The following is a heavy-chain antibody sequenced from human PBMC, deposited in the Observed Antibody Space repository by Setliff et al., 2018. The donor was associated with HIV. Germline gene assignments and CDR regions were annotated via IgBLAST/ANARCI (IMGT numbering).Heavy chain of an antibody. Sequence: PSETLSLTCSVSGASISSSSYYWGWIRQPPGKGLEWIGSIYYTGSTYYNPSLKSRITISVETSKDQFSLKLNSVTAADTAVYYCARGARLLTGYADRWDYYYMRIWGKGTTVTVSS. J-gene: IGHJ6*03. CDR2: IYYTGST. CDR1: GASISSSSYY. D-gene: IGHD2-8*01. CDR3: ARGARLLTGYADRWDYYYMRI. V-gene: IGHV4-39*07.